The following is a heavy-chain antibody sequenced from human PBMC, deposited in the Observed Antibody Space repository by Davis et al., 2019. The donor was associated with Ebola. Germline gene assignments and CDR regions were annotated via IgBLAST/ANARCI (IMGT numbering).Heavy chain of an antibody. Sequence: PSETLSLTCSVSGDSLSSSSSYYWGWVRQPPGKGLEWIATIYYSGSTYYKPSLKSRLTISMDTSKNQVSLKVNSVTAADTAVYYCARMPIVGIHPYFFDSWGQGTLVTVSS. CDR2: IYYSGST. J-gene: IGHJ4*02. CDR3: ARMPIVGIHPYFFDS. CDR1: GDSLSSSSSYY. V-gene: IGHV4-39*01. D-gene: IGHD1-26*01.